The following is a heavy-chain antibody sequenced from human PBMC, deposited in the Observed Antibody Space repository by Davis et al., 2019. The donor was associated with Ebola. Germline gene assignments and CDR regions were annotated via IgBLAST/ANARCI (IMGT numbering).Heavy chain of an antibody. CDR2: INAGNGNT. V-gene: IGHV1-3*01. D-gene: IGHD2-15*01. CDR3: ARGGYCSGGSCYGGPKRALDY. J-gene: IGHJ4*02. CDR1: GGTFSSYA. Sequence: ASVKVSCKASGGTFSSYAMHWVRQAPGQRLEWMGWINAGNGNTKYSQKFQGRVTITRDTSASTAYMELSSLRSEDTAVYYCARGGYCSGGSCYGGPKRALDYWGQGTLVTVSS.